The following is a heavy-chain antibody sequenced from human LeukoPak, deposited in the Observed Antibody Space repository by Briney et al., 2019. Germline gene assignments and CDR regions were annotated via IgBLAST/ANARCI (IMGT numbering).Heavy chain of an antibody. Sequence: ASVKVSCKVSGYTLTQLSMHWVRQAPGNGVEWRGGFDPEDGETIYAQKFQGRVTMTEDTSTDTAYMELSSLRSEDTAVYYCATEQSLLNLWFDPWGQGTLVTASS. J-gene: IGHJ5*02. CDR2: FDPEDGET. V-gene: IGHV1-24*01. CDR1: GYTLTQLS. CDR3: ATEQSLLNLWFDP. D-gene: IGHD3-9*01.